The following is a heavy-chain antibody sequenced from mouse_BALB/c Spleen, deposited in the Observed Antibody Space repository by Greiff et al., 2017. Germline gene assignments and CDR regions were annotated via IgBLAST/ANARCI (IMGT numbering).Heavy chain of an antibody. V-gene: IGHV14-3*02. CDR2: IDPANGNT. CDR1: GFNIKDTY. CDR3: ARDGNYVGWFAY. D-gene: IGHD2-1*01. J-gene: IGHJ3*01. Sequence: EVQGVESGAELVKPGASVKLSCTASGFNIKDTYMHWVKQRPEQGLEWIGRIDPANGNTKYDPKFQGKASITADTSSNTAYLQLSSLTSEDTAVYYCARDGNYVGWFAYWGQGTLVTVSA.